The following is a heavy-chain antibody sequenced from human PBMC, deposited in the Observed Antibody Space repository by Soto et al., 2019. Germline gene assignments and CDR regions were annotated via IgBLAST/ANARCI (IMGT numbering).Heavy chain of an antibody. CDR1: GFTFSDYW. CDR2: IKQDGNEK. Sequence: GGSLRLSCAVSGFTFSDYWMSWVRQAPGKGLEWVANIKQDGNEKYYVDSVKGRFTISRDNAKNSLYLHMDSLRPEDTAVYYCVKDFDRTWSFDFWGQGTLVTVSS. J-gene: IGHJ4*02. CDR3: VKDFDRTWSFDF. V-gene: IGHV3-7*01. D-gene: IGHD2-8*02.